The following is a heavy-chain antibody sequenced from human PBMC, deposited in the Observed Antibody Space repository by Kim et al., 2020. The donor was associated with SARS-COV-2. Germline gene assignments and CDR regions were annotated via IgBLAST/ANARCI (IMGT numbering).Heavy chain of an antibody. CDR1: GFTFSSYE. V-gene: IGHV3-48*03. Sequence: GGSLRLSCAASGFTFSSYEMNWVRQAPGKGLEWVSYISSSGSTIYYADSVKGRFTISRDNAKNSLYLQMNRLRAEDTAVYYCARVGLWFGELLSPILWGQGTLVTVSS. D-gene: IGHD3-10*01. CDR2: ISSSGSTI. CDR3: ARVGLWFGELLSPIL. J-gene: IGHJ4*02.